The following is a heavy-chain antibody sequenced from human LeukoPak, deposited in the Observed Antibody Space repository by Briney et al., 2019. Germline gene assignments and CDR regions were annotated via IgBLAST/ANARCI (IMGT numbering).Heavy chain of an antibody. J-gene: IGHJ5*02. V-gene: IGHV4-59*08. CDR3: ARRFDL. CDR2: IYYSGTT. CDR1: GGSISSYY. Sequence: PPETLSLTCTVSGGSISSYYWSWIRQPPGKGLEWIGYIYYSGTTNYNPSLKSRVTISVDTSKNQFSLKVSSVTAADTAVYYCARRFDLWGQGTLVTVSS.